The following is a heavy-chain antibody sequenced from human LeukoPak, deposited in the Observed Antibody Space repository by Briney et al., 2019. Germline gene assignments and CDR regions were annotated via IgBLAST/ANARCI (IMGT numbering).Heavy chain of an antibody. Sequence: AGGSLRLSCAASGFTFDDYTMHWVRQAPGKGLEWVSLISWDGGSTYYADSVKGRFTISRDNSKNSLYLQMNSLRTEDTALYYCAKDAYYYGSGSYFDYWGQGTLVTVSS. V-gene: IGHV3-43*01. CDR3: AKDAYYYGSGSYFDY. J-gene: IGHJ4*02. D-gene: IGHD3-10*01. CDR2: ISWDGGST. CDR1: GFTFDDYT.